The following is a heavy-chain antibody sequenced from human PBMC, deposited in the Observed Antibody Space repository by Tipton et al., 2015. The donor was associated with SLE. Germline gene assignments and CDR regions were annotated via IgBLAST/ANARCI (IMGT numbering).Heavy chain of an antibody. CDR1: GGSINSGGHF. CDR3: ARRGYDLGGFYHYAMDV. D-gene: IGHD5-12*01. J-gene: IGHJ6*02. V-gene: IGHV4-31*03. CDR2: IYYSGRT. Sequence: TLSLTCNVSGGSINSGGHFWGWIRPHPGKGLGGVGYIYYSGRTYYNPSLASRLSISVETSKNQFAMKLSSVTAADTAVYYCARRGYDLGGFYHYAMDVWGQGTTVTVSS.